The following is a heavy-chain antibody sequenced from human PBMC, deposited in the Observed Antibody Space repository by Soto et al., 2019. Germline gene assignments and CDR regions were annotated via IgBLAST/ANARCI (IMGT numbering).Heavy chain of an antibody. Sequence: PGGSLRLSCAASGFTFSSYDMHWVRQATGKGLEWVSAIGTAGDTYYPGSVKGRFTISRENAKNSLYLQMNSLRAGDTAVYYCARGGSGSYYDLVSYYYGMDVWGQGTTVTVSS. CDR2: IGTAGDT. CDR3: ARGGSGSYYDLVSYYYGMDV. V-gene: IGHV3-13*01. CDR1: GFTFSSYD. D-gene: IGHD3-10*01. J-gene: IGHJ6*02.